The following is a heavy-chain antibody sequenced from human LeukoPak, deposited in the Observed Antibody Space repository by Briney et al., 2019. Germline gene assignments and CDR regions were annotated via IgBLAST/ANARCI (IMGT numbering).Heavy chain of an antibody. CDR2: MNPNSGNT. Sequence: ASVKVSCKASGYTFTSYDINWVRQATGQGLEWMGWMNPNSGNTGYAQKFQGRVTITADKSTSTAYMELSSLRSEDTAVYYCARYGGGPGGFAFDIWGQGTMVTVSS. CDR1: GYTFTSYD. V-gene: IGHV1-8*01. D-gene: IGHD4-23*01. CDR3: ARYGGGPGGFAFDI. J-gene: IGHJ3*02.